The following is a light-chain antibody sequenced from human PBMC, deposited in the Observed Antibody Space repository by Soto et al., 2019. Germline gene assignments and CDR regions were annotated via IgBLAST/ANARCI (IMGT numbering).Light chain of an antibody. CDR3: SSFTSKSTLI. CDR2: EVR. Sequence: QSALTQPASVSGSPGQSITISCAGTMRDIGAYNLVSWYQQHPGKASQLIIYEVRNRPSGISFRFSGSKSGNTASLTISGLQAEDEADYYCSSFTSKSTLIFVGGTKLTVL. CDR1: MRDIGAYNL. V-gene: IGLV2-14*03. J-gene: IGLJ2*01.